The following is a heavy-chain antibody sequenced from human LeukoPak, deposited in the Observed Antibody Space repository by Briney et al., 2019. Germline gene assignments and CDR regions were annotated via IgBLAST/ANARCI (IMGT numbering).Heavy chain of an antibody. CDR1: GYTFTGYY. Sequence: ASVKVSCKASGYTFTGYYMHWVRQAPGQGLEWMGWINPNSGGTNYAQSFQGRVTMTRDTSITTAYMELRSLRSDDTAVYYCARERATTRRLDYWGQGTLVTVSS. J-gene: IGHJ4*02. D-gene: IGHD5-24*01. V-gene: IGHV1-2*02. CDR2: INPNSGGT. CDR3: ARERATTRRLDY.